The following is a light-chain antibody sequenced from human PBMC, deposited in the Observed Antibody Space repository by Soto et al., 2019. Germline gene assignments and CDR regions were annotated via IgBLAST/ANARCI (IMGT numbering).Light chain of an antibody. CDR3: QAWDSSTEVV. V-gene: IGLV3-1*01. J-gene: IGLJ2*01. CDR1: KLGDEY. CDR2: QDS. Sequence: SYELTQPPSVSVSPGQTASITCSGDKLGDEYACWYQQKPGQSPVLVIYQDSKRPSGIPERFSGSNSGNTATLTISGTQAKDEADYYCQAWDSSTEVVFGGGTKRTVL.